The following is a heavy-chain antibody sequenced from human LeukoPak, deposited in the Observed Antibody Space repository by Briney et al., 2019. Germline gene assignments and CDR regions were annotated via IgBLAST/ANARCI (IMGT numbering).Heavy chain of an antibody. D-gene: IGHD1-26*01. V-gene: IGHV3-33*08. CDR2: IWYDGSNI. Sequence: PGGSLRLSCAASGFTFSSYGMHWVRQAPGKGLEWVAIIWYDGSNIYYADSVKGRFTISRDNSKNTLFLQMNSLRAEDTAVYYCARGGVGCFDYWGQGALVTVSS. J-gene: IGHJ4*02. CDR3: ARGGVGCFDY. CDR1: GFTFSSYG.